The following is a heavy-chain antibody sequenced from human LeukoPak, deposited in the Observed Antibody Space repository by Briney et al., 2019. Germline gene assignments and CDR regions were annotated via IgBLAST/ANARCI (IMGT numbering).Heavy chain of an antibody. J-gene: IGHJ4*02. D-gene: IGHD2-2*01. V-gene: IGHV4-31*03. CDR2: IYYSGST. Sequence: PSETLSLTCSVSGGSISSGGYYWSWIRQHPGKGLEWIGYIYYSGSTYYNPSLKSRVTISVDTSKNQFSLKLSSVTAADTAVYYCARFKLITAAIRAGGYFDYWGQGSLVTVSS. CDR1: GGSISSGGYY. CDR3: ARFKLITAAIRAGGYFDY.